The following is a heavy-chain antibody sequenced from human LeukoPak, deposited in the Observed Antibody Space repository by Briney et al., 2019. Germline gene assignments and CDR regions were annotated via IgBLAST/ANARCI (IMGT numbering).Heavy chain of an antibody. Sequence: GGSLRLSCAASGFTFSSYAMSWVRQAPGKGLEGVSAISGSGGSTYYADSVKGRFTISRDNSKNTLYLQMNSLRAEDTAVYYCARDWGYYDSSGYSRDYWGQGTLVTVSS. D-gene: IGHD3-22*01. J-gene: IGHJ4*02. CDR1: GFTFSSYA. CDR2: ISGSGGST. CDR3: ARDWGYYDSSGYSRDY. V-gene: IGHV3-23*01.